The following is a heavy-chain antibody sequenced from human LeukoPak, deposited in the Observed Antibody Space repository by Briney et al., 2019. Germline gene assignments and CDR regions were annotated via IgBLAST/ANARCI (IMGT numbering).Heavy chain of an antibody. CDR3: ARVFPLAVNYGFDI. CDR1: DVSISNYY. Sequence: SETLSLTCTVSDVSISNYYLSWIRQPPGKGLEWIGYIYYSGSSDYNPSLKGRVTMSVDRSKNQFSLKLSSVTTADTAVYYCARVFPLAVNYGFDIWGQGTKVTVSS. J-gene: IGHJ3*02. D-gene: IGHD2-21*01. CDR2: IYYSGSS. V-gene: IGHV4-59*01.